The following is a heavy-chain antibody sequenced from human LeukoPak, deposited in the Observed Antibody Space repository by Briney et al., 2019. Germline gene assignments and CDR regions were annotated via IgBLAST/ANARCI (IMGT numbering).Heavy chain of an antibody. CDR3: ARGNRHDILTGYYPHYYYYYMDV. Sequence: SVKVSCKASGGTFSSYAISWVRQAPGQGLEWMGGIIPIFGTANYAQKFQGGVTITADESTSTAYMELSSLRSEDTAVYYCARGNRHDILTGYYPHYYYYYMDVWGKGTTVTVSS. V-gene: IGHV1-69*13. CDR2: IIPIFGTA. J-gene: IGHJ6*03. D-gene: IGHD3-9*01. CDR1: GGTFSSYA.